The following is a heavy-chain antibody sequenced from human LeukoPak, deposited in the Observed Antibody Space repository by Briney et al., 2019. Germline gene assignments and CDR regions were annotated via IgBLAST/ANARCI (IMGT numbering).Heavy chain of an antibody. J-gene: IGHJ4*02. CDR3: AKDLRGSSWPMDFDC. CDR1: GFTFSSYV. CDR2: ISGSGGST. V-gene: IGHV3-23*01. D-gene: IGHD1-26*01. Sequence: GGSLRLSCAASGFTFSSYVKNWVRQAPGKGLEWVSSISGSGGSTYYADSVKGRFTISRDNSKNTLYLQMNSLRAEDTAIYYCAKDLRGSSWPMDFDCWGQATLATVSS.